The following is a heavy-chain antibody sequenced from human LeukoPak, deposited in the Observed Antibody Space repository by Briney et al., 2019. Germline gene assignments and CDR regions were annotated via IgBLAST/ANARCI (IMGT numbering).Heavy chain of an antibody. Sequence: SETLSLTCAAYGGSFSGYYWSWIRQPPGKGLEWIGEINHSGSTNYNPSLKSRVTISVDTSKNQFSLKLSSVTAADTAVYYCARGPYGMDVWGQGTTVTVSS. V-gene: IGHV4-34*01. CDR1: GGSFSGYY. CDR2: INHSGST. CDR3: ARGPYGMDV. J-gene: IGHJ6*02.